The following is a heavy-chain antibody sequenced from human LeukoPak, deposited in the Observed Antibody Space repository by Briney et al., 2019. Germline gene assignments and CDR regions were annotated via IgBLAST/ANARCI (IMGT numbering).Heavy chain of an antibody. Sequence: GASVKVSCKASGGTFSSYTINWVRQAPGQGLEWMGGIIPIFGTANYAQKFQGRVTITADKSTSADRSTSTTYMELSSLRSEDTAPYYCARTAVVTAEHAFDIWGQGTMVTVSS. D-gene: IGHD2-21*02. V-gene: IGHV1-69*06. CDR3: ARTAVVTAEHAFDI. J-gene: IGHJ3*02. CDR1: GGTFSSYT. CDR2: IIPIFGTA.